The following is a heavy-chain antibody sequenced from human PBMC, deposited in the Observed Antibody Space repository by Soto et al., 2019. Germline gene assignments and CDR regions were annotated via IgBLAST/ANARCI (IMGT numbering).Heavy chain of an antibody. J-gene: IGHJ6*03. CDR2: ISNSGGIT. CDR3: AKDYGVSLYSSSWSDFYYYMDV. D-gene: IGHD6-13*01. Sequence: GGSLRLSCAASGFTFSSFAMSWVRQAPGKGLEWVSVISNSGGITYYADSVKGRFSISRDNSKNMLYLQMNSLRAEDTAVYYCAKDYGVSLYSSSWSDFYYYMDVWGKGTTVTVSS. CDR1: GFTFSSFA. V-gene: IGHV3-23*01.